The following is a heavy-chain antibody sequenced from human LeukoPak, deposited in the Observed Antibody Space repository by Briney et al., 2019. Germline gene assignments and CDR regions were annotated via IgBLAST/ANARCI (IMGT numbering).Heavy chain of an antibody. D-gene: IGHD2-15*01. CDR2: IKQDGSEK. V-gene: IGHV3-7*01. Sequence: GGSLRLSCAASGFTFSSYGMHWVRQAPGKGREWVANIKQDGSEKYYVDSVKGRFTISRDNAKNSLYLQMNSLRAEDTAVYYCAREVAATRGYYFDYWGQGTLVTVSS. J-gene: IGHJ4*02. CDR3: AREVAATRGYYFDY. CDR1: GFTFSSYG.